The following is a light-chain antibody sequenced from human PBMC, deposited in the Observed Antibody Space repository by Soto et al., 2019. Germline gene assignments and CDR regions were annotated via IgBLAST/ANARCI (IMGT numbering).Light chain of an antibody. Sequence: QSALTQPRSVSGSPGQSVTISCTGTNSDVGGYDYVSWYQQHPGKAPKLMIYDVTKRPSGVPDRFSGSKSGNTASLTISGLQAEYEADYYCCSYAGSYSYVFGTGTKLTVL. CDR3: CSYAGSYSYV. CDR1: NSDVGGYDY. V-gene: IGLV2-11*01. CDR2: DVT. J-gene: IGLJ1*01.